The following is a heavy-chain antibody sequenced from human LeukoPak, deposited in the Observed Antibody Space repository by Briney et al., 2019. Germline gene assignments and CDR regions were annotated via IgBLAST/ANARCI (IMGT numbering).Heavy chain of an antibody. CDR2: ISGSGGST. Sequence: HTGGSLRLSCAASGFTFSSYAMSWVRQAPGKGLEWVSAISGSGGSTYYADSVKGRFTISRDNSKNTLYLQMNSLRAEDTAVYYCAKALGLLGVITWFDPWGQGTLVTVSS. D-gene: IGHD3-10*01. V-gene: IGHV3-23*01. J-gene: IGHJ5*02. CDR1: GFTFSSYA. CDR3: AKALGLLGVITWFDP.